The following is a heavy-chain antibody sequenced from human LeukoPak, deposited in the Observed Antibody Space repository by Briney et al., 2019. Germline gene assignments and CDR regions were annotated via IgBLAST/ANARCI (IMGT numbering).Heavy chain of an antibody. D-gene: IGHD1-26*01. Sequence: GGSLRLSCAASGFTFSSYGTHWVRQAPGKGLEWVAVIWYDGSNKYYADSVKGRFTISRDNSKNTLYLQMNSLRAEDTAVYYCARRNQWELLDYYCYYGMDVWGQGTTVTVSS. CDR3: ARRNQWELLDYYCYYGMDV. CDR1: GFTFSSYG. CDR2: IWYDGSNK. V-gene: IGHV3-33*01. J-gene: IGHJ6*02.